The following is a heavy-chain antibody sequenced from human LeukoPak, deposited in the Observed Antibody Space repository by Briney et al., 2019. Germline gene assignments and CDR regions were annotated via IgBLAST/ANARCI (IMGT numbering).Heavy chain of an antibody. D-gene: IGHD3-10*01. J-gene: IGHJ6*02. V-gene: IGHV3-30-3*01. Sequence: PGGALRLSCASTGFTFSSYGMHWVRQAPGEGLEWVAVISYDGSNEYYADAVKGRFTISRDNSKNTLYRHMNSLRAEDTAMYYCARASPSSRVMVRGVIMLQYYYYSGMDVWGQGTTVTVSS. CDR3: ARASPSSRVMVRGVIMLQYYYYSGMDV. CDR2: ISYDGSNE. CDR1: GFTFSSYG.